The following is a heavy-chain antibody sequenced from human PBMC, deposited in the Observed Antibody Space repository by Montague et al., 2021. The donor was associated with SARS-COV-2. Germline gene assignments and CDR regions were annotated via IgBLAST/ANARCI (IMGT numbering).Heavy chain of an antibody. Sequence: SETLSLTCTVSGGSISSYYWSWIRQPPGKGLEWIGYIYYSGSTNYNPSLKSRVTISVDTSKNQFSLKLNSVTAADTAVYYCARGGLYSSSAGGYDYWGQGTLVTVSS. CDR3: ARGGLYSSSAGGYDY. CDR1: GGSISSYY. D-gene: IGHD6-6*01. J-gene: IGHJ4*02. CDR2: IYYSGST. V-gene: IGHV4-59*01.